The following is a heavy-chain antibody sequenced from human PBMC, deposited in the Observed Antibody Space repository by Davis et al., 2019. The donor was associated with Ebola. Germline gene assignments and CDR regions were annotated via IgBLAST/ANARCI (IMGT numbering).Heavy chain of an antibody. CDR3: ASFVAARPTGGAFDI. V-gene: IGHV1-18*01. CDR2: ISAYNGNT. J-gene: IGHJ3*02. D-gene: IGHD6-6*01. CDR1: GYTFTSYG. Sequence: AASVKVSCKASGYTFTSYGISWVRQAPGQGLEWMGWISAYNGNTNYAQKFQGRVTMTRDTSISTAYMELSRLRSDDTAVYYCASFVAARPTGGAFDIWGQGTMVTVSS.